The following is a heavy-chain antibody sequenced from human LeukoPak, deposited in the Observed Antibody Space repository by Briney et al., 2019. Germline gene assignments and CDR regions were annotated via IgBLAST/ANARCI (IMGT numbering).Heavy chain of an antibody. CDR1: GFTFSSYE. J-gene: IGHJ4*02. Sequence: PGGSLRLSCAASGFTFSSYEMNWVRQAPGKGLEWVAVIWYDGSNKYYADSVKGRFTISRDNSKNTLYLQMNSLRAEDTAVYCCAKQSLYGSVFDYWGQGTLVTVSS. V-gene: IGHV3-33*06. CDR2: IWYDGSNK. CDR3: AKQSLYGSVFDY. D-gene: IGHD6-19*01.